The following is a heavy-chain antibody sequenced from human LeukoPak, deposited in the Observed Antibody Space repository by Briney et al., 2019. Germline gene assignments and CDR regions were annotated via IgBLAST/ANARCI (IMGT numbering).Heavy chain of an antibody. D-gene: IGHD3-10*01. CDR1: GGSISSGGYS. CDR2: IYHSGST. J-gene: IGHJ5*02. CDR3: ARSWLVRGVTNWFDP. V-gene: IGHV4-30-2*01. Sequence: PSETLSLTCAVSGGSISSGGYSWSWIRQPPGKGLEWIGYIYHSGSTYYNPSLKSRVTISVDRSKNQFSLKLSSVTAADTAVYYCARSWLVRGVTNWFDPWGQGTLVTVSS.